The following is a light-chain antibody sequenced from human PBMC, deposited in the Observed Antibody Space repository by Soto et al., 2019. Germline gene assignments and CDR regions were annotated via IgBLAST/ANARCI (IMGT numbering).Light chain of an antibody. J-gene: IGKJ1*01. CDR1: QSIDSY. Sequence: IEITKSASSLSGSVGNRLTITCRASQSIDSYLNWYQQKPGKAPKLLIYAASSLQSGVPSRISGSGSGTDFTLTISSLQPEDFAAYYCQQSYSIPWTFGQGTKVDIK. CDR3: QQSYSIPWT. V-gene: IGKV1-39*01. CDR2: AAS.